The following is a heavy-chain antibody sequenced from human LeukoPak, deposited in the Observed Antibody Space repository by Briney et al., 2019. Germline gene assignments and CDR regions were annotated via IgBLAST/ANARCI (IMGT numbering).Heavy chain of an antibody. CDR1: GFTFSSYS. V-gene: IGHV3-21*01. J-gene: IGHJ4*02. CDR2: ISSSSSYI. D-gene: IGHD4-11*01. Sequence: GGSLRLSCAASGFTFSSYSMNWVRQAPGKGLEWVSSISSSSSYIHYADSVKGRFAISRDNAKNSLYLQMNSLRAEDTAVYYCARDPYSGLFDSWGQGTLVTVSS. CDR3: ARDPYSGLFDS.